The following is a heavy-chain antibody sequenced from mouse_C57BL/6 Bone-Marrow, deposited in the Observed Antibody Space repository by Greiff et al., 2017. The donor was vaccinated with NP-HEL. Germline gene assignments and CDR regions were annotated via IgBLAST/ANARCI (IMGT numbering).Heavy chain of an antibody. V-gene: IGHV5-6*01. CDR2: LRSGGSYT. CDR1: GFTFSSYG. Sequence: EVMLVESGGDLVKPGGSLKLSCAASGFTFSSYGMSWVRQTPDQRLEWVATLRSGGSYTYYPDSVKGRFTISRDNAKNTLNRQMSSLTSEDTAMYYCARHGRYYAMDYWGQGTSVTVSS. J-gene: IGHJ4*01. CDR3: ARHGRYYAMDY.